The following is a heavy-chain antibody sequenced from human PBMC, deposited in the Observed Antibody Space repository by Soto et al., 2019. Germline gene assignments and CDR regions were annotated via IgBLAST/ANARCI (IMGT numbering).Heavy chain of an antibody. J-gene: IGHJ4*02. CDR1: GFTVSSNY. CDR2: IYSGGST. CDR3: ARDQGIYGSVTFDY. Sequence: HPGXSLRLSGAASGFTVSSNYISWVHQAPGKGLEWVSVIYSGGSTYYADSVKGRFTISRDNSKNTLYLQMNSLRDEDTAVYYCARDQGIYGSVTFDYWGQGTLVTVSS. D-gene: IGHD3-16*01. V-gene: IGHV3-53*01.